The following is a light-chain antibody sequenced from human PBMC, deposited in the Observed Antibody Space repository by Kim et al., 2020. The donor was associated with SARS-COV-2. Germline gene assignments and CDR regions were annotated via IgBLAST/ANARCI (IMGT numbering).Light chain of an antibody. CDR1: QSILNTSKQKNY. CDR2: WAS. Sequence: DIVMTQSPDSLAVSLGERATINCKSRQSILNTSKQKNYLSWYQQKPGQAPKLLIYWASTRDSGVPERFSGSGSGTDFTLTISSLQPEDVAVYFCQQYYTTPWTFGQGTKLEIK. V-gene: IGKV4-1*01. J-gene: IGKJ1*01. CDR3: QQYYTTPWT.